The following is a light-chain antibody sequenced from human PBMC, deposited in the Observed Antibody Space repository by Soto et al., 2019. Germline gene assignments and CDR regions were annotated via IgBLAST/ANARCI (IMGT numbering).Light chain of an antibody. Sequence: EIVMTQSPDTLSVSPGERATLSCRASQSVSSFLAWYQQKPGQAPRLLIYDASNRATGIPARFSGSGSGTDFTLTISSLEPEDFAVYYCQQRSNWPSTFGQGTRLEI. J-gene: IGKJ5*01. CDR3: QQRSNWPST. CDR1: QSVSSF. V-gene: IGKV3-11*01. CDR2: DAS.